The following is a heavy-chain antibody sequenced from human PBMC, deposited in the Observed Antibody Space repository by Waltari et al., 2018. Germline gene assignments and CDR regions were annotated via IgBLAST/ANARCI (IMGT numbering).Heavy chain of an antibody. J-gene: IGHJ4*02. V-gene: IGHV3-7*01. D-gene: IGHD6-19*01. CDR3: ARVSSSGHFDY. CDR2: IKQDGSEK. Sequence: EVQLVESGGGLVQPGGSLRLSCAASGFTFSSYWMIWVRQAPGKGLEWVDNIKQDGSEKYYVDSVKGRFTISRDNAKNSLYLQMNSLRAEDTAVYYCARVSSSGHFDYWGQGTLVTVSS. CDR1: GFTFSSYW.